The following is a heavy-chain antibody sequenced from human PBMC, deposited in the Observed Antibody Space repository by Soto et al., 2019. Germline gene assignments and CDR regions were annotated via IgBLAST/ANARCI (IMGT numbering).Heavy chain of an antibody. CDR2: IKQDGSEK. CDR1: GFTFSSYW. D-gene: IGHD2-15*01. Sequence: GGSLRLSCAASGFTFSSYWMSWVRQAPGKGLEWVANIKQDGSEKYYVDSVKGRFTISRDNAKNSLYLQMNSLRAEDTAVYYCARRTRYCSGGSCSLGWFDPWGQGTLVTVSS. J-gene: IGHJ5*02. CDR3: ARRTRYCSGGSCSLGWFDP. V-gene: IGHV3-7*01.